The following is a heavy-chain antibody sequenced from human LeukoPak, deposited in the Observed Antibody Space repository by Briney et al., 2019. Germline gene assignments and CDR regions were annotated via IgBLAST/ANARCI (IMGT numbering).Heavy chain of an antibody. CDR2: ISYDGSNK. J-gene: IGHJ5*02. CDR1: GFTFSSYG. D-gene: IGHD3-16*02. V-gene: IGHV3-30*18. Sequence: GGSLRLSCAASGFTFSSYGMHWVRQAPGKGLEWVAVISYDGSNKYYADSAKGRFTISRDNSKNTLYLQMNSLRAEDTAVYYCAKDYEQYYDYVWGSYRPNWFDPWAREPWSPSPQ. CDR3: AKDYEQYYDYVWGSYRPNWFDP.